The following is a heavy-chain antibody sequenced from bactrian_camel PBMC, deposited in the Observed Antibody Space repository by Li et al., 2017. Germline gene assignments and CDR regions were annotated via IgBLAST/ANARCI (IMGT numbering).Heavy chain of an antibody. CDR1: GYAYKNSC. J-gene: IGHJ4*01. Sequence: HVQLVESGGGSVQAGGSLKHTCARSGYAYKNSCMGWFRQAPGREREGVAMIASGGSTIYADSVKGRFTIPRDNAKNTVWLQMNNLQSGDTALYYCAKGLFSTADGLGHTVRGQGTQVTVS. V-gene: IGHV3S53*01. CDR2: IASGGST. D-gene: IGHD1*01.